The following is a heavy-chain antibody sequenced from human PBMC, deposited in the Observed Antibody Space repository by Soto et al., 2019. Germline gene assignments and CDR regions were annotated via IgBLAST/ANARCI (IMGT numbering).Heavy chain of an antibody. CDR3: ARVGGGDSSGYYYYYGMDV. D-gene: IGHD3-22*01. V-gene: IGHV1-69*13. CDR2: IIPIFSTA. J-gene: IGHJ6*02. CDR1: GGTFSSYA. Sequence: ASVKVSCKASGGTFSSYAISWVRQAPGQGLEWMGGIIPIFSTANYAQKFQGRVTITADESTSTAYMELSSLRSEDTAVYYCARVGGGDSSGYYYYYGMDVWGQGTTVTVSS.